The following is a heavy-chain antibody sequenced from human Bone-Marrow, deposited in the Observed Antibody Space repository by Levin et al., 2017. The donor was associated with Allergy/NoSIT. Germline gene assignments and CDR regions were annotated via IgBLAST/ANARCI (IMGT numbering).Heavy chain of an antibody. CDR2: IDWDGNNI. J-gene: IGHJ4*02. CDR1: EFTFHEFA. D-gene: IGHD5-12*01. Sequence: GGSLRLSCAASEFTFHEFAMHWVRQVPGKGLEWVSGIDWDGNNIVYADSVKGRFTISRDNARKSLFLQMNDLRAEDTALYYCVKDTYGSYRRYSGPFDYWGQGTLVTVSS. CDR3: VKDTYGSYRRYSGPFDY. V-gene: IGHV3-9*01.